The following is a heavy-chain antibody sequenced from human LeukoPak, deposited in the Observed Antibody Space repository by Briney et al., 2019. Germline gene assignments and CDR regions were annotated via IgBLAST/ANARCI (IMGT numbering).Heavy chain of an antibody. J-gene: IGHJ4*02. D-gene: IGHD3-16*02. CDR3: ARGVDVWGSYRQYYFDY. V-gene: IGHV3-33*01. Sequence: GGSLRLSCAASGFTFSSYGMHWVRQAPGKGLEWVAVIWYDGSNKYYADSVKGRFTISRDNSKNTLYLQMNGLSAEDKAVYYCARGVDVWGSYRQYYFDYWGQGTLVTVSS. CDR2: IWYDGSNK. CDR1: GFTFSSYG.